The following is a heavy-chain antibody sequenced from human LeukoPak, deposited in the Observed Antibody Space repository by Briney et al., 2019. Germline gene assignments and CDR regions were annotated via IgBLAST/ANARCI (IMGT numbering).Heavy chain of an antibody. Sequence: SETLSLTCTVSGGSISSSSYYWGWIRQPPGKGLEWIGSIYYSGSTYYNPSLKSRVTISVDTSKNQFSLKLSSVTAADTAVYYCARGYSDYDYSPEGYFDYWGQGTLVTVSS. V-gene: IGHV4-39*07. CDR3: ARGYSDYDYSPEGYFDY. D-gene: IGHD5-12*01. CDR2: IYYSGST. CDR1: GGSISSSSYY. J-gene: IGHJ4*02.